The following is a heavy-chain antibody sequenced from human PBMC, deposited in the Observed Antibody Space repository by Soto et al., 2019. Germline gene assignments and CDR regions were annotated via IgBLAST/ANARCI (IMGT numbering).Heavy chain of an antibody. Sequence: PGESLKISCKGSGYSFTSYWIGWVRQMPGKGLEWMGIIYPGDSDTRYSPSFQGQVTISADKSISPAYLQWSSLKASDTARYYCATGGTDYSSSSYYYYGMDVWGQGTTVTVSS. V-gene: IGHV5-51*01. D-gene: IGHD6-6*01. CDR3: ATGGTDYSSSSYYYYGMDV. J-gene: IGHJ6*02. CDR1: GYSFTSYW. CDR2: IYPGDSDT.